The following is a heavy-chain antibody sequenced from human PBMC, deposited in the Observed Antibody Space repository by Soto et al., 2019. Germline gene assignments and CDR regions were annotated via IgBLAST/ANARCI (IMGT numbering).Heavy chain of an antibody. Sequence: QVQLVESGGGVVQAGWSLRLSCVASEFTFKSYGVHWVRQAPGKGLAWVAVMSYDGNKKHYADSVRGRFTISRDNSKNTLYLQMNSLRTEDTAVYYCAKDSYRGDIVLTPAPYGNDYWGQGTLVTVSS. V-gene: IGHV3-30*18. CDR1: EFTFKSYG. J-gene: IGHJ4*02. CDR2: MSYDGNKK. CDR3: AKDSYRGDIVLTPAPYGNDY. D-gene: IGHD2-2*01.